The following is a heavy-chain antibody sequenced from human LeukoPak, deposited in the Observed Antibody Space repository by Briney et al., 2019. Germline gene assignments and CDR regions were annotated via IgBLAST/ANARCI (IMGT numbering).Heavy chain of an antibody. CDR2: MDPNSGDS. CDR3: ARRYCISTGCSAFDY. V-gene: IGHV1-8*01. J-gene: IGHJ4*02. D-gene: IGHD2-2*01. CDR1: GYTFTNYD. Sequence: ASVKVSCKASGYTFTNYDINWVRQATGQGLEWMGWMDPNSGDSRSVDKFQGRVTMTRDTSIRTAYMELSGLRSDDTAVYYCARRYCISTGCSAFDYWGPGTPVTVSS.